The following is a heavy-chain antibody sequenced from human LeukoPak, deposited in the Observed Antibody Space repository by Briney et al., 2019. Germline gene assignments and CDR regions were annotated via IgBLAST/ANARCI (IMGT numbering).Heavy chain of an antibody. CDR1: GYTFTSYY. J-gene: IGHJ4*02. CDR3: ARDLAYCGGDCYPDY. D-gene: IGHD2-21*02. V-gene: IGHV1-46*01. CDR2: INPSGGST. Sequence: GASVKVSCKASGYTFTSYYMHWVRQAPGQGLEWMGIINPSGGSTSYAQKFQGRVPMTRDMSTSTVYMELSSLRSEDTAVYYCARDLAYCGGDCYPDYWGQGTLVTVSS.